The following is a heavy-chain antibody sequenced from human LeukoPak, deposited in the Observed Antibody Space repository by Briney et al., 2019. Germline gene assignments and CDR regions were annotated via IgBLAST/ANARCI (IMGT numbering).Heavy chain of an antibody. Sequence: GGSLRLSCVASGFTFSHSWMTWVRQAPGKGLEWVSAISGSGGSTYYADSVKGRFTISRDNSKNTLYLQMNSLRAEDTALYYCARVVYDFWSAYDYWGQGTLVTVSS. J-gene: IGHJ4*02. CDR3: ARVVYDFWSAYDY. V-gene: IGHV3-23*01. D-gene: IGHD3-3*01. CDR1: GFTFSHSW. CDR2: ISGSGGST.